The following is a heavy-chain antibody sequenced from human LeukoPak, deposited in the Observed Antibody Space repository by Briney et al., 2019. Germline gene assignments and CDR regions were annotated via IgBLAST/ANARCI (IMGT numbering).Heavy chain of an antibody. J-gene: IGHJ6*02. V-gene: IGHV1-2*02. CDR3: ARELDSSGLYYYGMDV. Sequence: ASVKVSCKASGYTFTGYYMHWVRQAPGQGLEWMGWINPNSGGTNYAQKFQGRVTMTRDTSISTAYMELSRLRSEDTAVYYCARELDSSGLYYYGMDVWGQGTTVTVSS. CDR2: INPNSGGT. CDR1: GYTFTGYY. D-gene: IGHD6-19*01.